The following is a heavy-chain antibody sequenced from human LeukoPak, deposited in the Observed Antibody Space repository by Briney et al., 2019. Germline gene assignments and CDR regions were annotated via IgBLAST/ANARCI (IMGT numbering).Heavy chain of an antibody. V-gene: IGHV3-23*01. J-gene: IGHJ2*01. CDR1: GFTFSSYA. CDR3: AGRNSSGWYNWYFDL. Sequence: QSGGSLRLSCAASGFTFSSYAMSWVRQAPGKGLEWVSAISGSGGSTYYADSVKGRFTISRDNSKNTLYLQMNSLRAEDTAVYYCAGRNSSGWYNWYFDLWGRGTLVTVSS. D-gene: IGHD6-19*01. CDR2: ISGSGGST.